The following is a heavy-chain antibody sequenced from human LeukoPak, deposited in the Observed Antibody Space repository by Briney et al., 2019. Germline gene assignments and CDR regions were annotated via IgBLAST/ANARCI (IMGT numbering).Heavy chain of an antibody. CDR2: IYYSGST. CDR3: AREQQLVGYYFDY. J-gene: IGHJ4*02. V-gene: IGHV4-39*07. Sequence: PSETLSLTCVVSGGSISSTSYYWGWIRQPPGKGLEWIGSIYYSGSTYYNPSLKSRVTISVDTSKNQFSLKLSSVTAADTAVYYCAREQQLVGYYFDYWGQGTLVTVSS. CDR1: GGSISSTSYY. D-gene: IGHD6-13*01.